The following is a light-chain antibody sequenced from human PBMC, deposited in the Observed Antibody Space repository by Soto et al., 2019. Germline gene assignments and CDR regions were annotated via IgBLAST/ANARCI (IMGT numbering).Light chain of an antibody. V-gene: IGKV1-12*01. J-gene: IGKJ5*01. CDR1: QSLGSW. CDR3: QQANSFPIT. CDR2: AAS. Sequence: DILMTQSPSTLSASVGDRVTITCRATQSLGSWLAWYQQKPGKAPNLLVYAASSLQSGVPSRFTGSGSGTDFTLTISSLQPEDFATYYCQQANSFPITFGQGTRLEIK.